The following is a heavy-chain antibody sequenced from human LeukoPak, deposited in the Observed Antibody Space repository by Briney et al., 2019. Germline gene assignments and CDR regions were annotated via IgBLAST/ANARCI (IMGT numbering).Heavy chain of an antibody. V-gene: IGHV1-18*01. CDR1: GYTFASYG. J-gene: IGHJ4*02. D-gene: IGHD3-22*01. CDR2: ISAYNGNT. CDR3: ARDQGKSDYYDSSGYYTVVRDY. Sequence: ASVKVSCKASGYTFASYGISWVRQAPGQGLEWMGWISAYNGNTNYAQKLQGRVTMTTDTSTSTAYMELRSLRSDDTAVYYCARDQGKSDYYDSSGYYTVVRDYWGQGTLVTVSS.